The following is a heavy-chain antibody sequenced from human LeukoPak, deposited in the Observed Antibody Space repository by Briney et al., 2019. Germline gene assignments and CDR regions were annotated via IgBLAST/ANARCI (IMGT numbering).Heavy chain of an antibody. J-gene: IGHJ6*03. CDR3: ARRDTESYYYHMDV. CDR2: ISYSSGTI. CDR1: GFTFSDYY. Sequence: KPGGSLRLSCAASGFTFSDYYMSWVRQAPGKGLEWISQISYSSGTIHYADSVKGRFTISRDNAKNSLYLQMSSLRAEDTGVYYCARRDTESYYYHMDVWGKGTAVTVSS. V-gene: IGHV3-11*04.